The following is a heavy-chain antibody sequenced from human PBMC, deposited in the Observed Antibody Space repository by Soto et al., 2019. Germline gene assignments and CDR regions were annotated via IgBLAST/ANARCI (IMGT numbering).Heavy chain of an antibody. Sequence: SLILACTTSGFICIDYAIGWFRQAPVNGLEWVGFIRSKAYAGTTEYAASVKGRFTMSRDDSKSIDYLQMDGLKIEDTGVYYCTSNHNNYEYYGMDVWGQGTTVTVSS. V-gene: IGHV3-49*03. J-gene: IGHJ6*02. CDR2: IRSKAYAGTT. CDR1: GFICIDYA. CDR3: TSNHNNYEYYGMDV. D-gene: IGHD2-21*01.